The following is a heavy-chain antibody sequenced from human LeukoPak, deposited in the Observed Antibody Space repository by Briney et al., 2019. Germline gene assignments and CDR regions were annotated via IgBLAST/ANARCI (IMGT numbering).Heavy chain of an antibody. CDR2: SSCDGGST. J-gene: IGHJ4*02. Sequence: PGGSMRLSCAASGFTFADYTMHWGRQAPWKGQECVSLSSCDGGSTYYADSVKGRFTISRDNSIISLFLQMNSPRSGDTALYYCARDPERTEVVGPYSSDFWGEGTLLTVST. CDR3: ARDPERTEVVGPYSSDF. D-gene: IGHD2-15*01. V-gene: IGHV3-43*01. CDR1: GFTFADYT.